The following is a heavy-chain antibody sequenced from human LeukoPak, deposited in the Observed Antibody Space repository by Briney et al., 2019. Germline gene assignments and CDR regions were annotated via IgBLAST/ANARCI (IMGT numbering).Heavy chain of an antibody. V-gene: IGHV4-59*01. CDR2: IYYSGST. CDR1: GGSISSYY. CDR3: ARDRGGWVGFDY. J-gene: IGHJ4*02. D-gene: IGHD6-19*01. Sequence: SETLSLTCTVSGGSISSYYWSWIRQPPGKGLEWIGYIYYSGSTNYNPSLKSRVTISVDTSKNQFSPKLSSVTAADTAVYYCARDRGGWVGFDYWGQGTLVTVSS.